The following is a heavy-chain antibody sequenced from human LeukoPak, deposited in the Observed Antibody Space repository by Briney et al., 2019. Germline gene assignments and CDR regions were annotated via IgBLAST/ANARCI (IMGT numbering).Heavy chain of an antibody. V-gene: IGHV3-23*01. J-gene: IGHJ3*02. D-gene: IGHD2-2*01. CDR3: ATTGMGSSVIWGADAFDI. CDR2: ISGSGGST. CDR1: GFTFSSYA. Sequence: GGSLRLSCAASGFTFSSYAMSWVRQAPGKGLEWVSAISGSGGSTYYADSVKGRFTISRDNSKNTLYLQMNSLSAQDTAGYYCATTGMGSSVIWGADAFDICGQGTMVTASS.